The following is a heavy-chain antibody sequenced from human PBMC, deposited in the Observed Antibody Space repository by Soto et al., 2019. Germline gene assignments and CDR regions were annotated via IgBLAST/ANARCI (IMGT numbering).Heavy chain of an antibody. Sequence: PGGSLRLSCAASGFTFSSYGMHWVRQAPGKGLEWVAVISYDGSNKYYADSVKGRFTISRDNSKNTLYLQMNSLRAEDTAVYYCAIDYYDSSGYYPGTFDYWGQGTLVTVSS. CDR2: ISYDGSNK. CDR3: AIDYYDSSGYYPGTFDY. J-gene: IGHJ4*02. D-gene: IGHD3-22*01. CDR1: GFTFSSYG. V-gene: IGHV3-30*03.